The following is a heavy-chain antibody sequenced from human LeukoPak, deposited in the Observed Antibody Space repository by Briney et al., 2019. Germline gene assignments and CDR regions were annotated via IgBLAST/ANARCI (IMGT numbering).Heavy chain of an antibody. D-gene: IGHD6-19*01. CDR2: IYSGGAS. CDR3: ARAVAVDY. V-gene: IGHV3-66*01. CDR1: GFTVSSNY. J-gene: IGHJ4*02. Sequence: GGSLRLSCAASGFTVSSNYMSWVRQSPGKGLEWVSVIYSGGASFYADSVKGRFTISRDNAKNSLYLQMNSLRAEDTAVYYCARAVAVDYWGQGTLVTVSS.